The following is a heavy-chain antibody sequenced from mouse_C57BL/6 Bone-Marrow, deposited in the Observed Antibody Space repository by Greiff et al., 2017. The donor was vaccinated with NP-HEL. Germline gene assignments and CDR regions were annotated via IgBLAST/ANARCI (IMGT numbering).Heavy chain of an antibody. CDR2: INPSTGGT. D-gene: IGHD1-1*01. CDR1: GYSFTGYY. Sequence: EVKVVESGPELVKPGASVKISCKASGYSFTGYYMNWVKQSPEKSLEWIGEINPSTGGTTYNQKFKAKATLTVDKSSSTAYMQLKSLTSEDSAVYYCARGEGIGSSYWYFDVWGTGTTVTVSS. J-gene: IGHJ1*03. V-gene: IGHV1-42*01. CDR3: ARGEGIGSSYWYFDV.